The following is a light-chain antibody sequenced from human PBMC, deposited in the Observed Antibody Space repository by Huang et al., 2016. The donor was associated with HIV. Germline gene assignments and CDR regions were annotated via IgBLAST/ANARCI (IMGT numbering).Light chain of an antibody. CDR3: QQSYSALSS. Sequence: IQMTQSPTSLSASVGDRVSIACRASQSISTYLNWYQQKPGKAPKLLISSASALHSGVPSRFSGSCSGTDFTLTIRGLQLDDFATYYCQQSYSALSSFGPGTRL. CDR2: SAS. CDR1: QSISTY. V-gene: IGKV1-39*01. J-gene: IGKJ5*01.